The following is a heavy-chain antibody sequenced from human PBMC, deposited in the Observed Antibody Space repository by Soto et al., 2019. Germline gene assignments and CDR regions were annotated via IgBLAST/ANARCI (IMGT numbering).Heavy chain of an antibody. V-gene: IGHV4-59*01. Sequence: SETLSLTCTVSGGSISSYYWSWIRQPPGKGLEWIGYIYYSGSTNYNPSLKSRVTISVDTSKNQFSLKLSSVTAADTAVYYCARERGYYYGSGSYRSTDAFDIWGQGTMVTVSS. CDR3: ARERGYYYGSGSYRSTDAFDI. CDR2: IYYSGST. J-gene: IGHJ3*02. D-gene: IGHD3-10*01. CDR1: GGSISSYY.